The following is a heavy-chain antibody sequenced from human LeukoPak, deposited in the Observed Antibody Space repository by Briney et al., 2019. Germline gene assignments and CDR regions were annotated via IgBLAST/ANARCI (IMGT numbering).Heavy chain of an antibody. CDR2: IYYSGST. V-gene: IGHV4-39*07. D-gene: IGHD2-21*02. Sequence: SETLSLTCTVSGGSISSSSYYWGWIRQPPGKGLEWIGSIYYSGSTYYNPSLKSRVTISVDTSKNQFSLKLSSVTAADTAVYYCAKVTASGFFDYWGQGTLVTVSS. CDR3: AKVTASGFFDY. J-gene: IGHJ4*02. CDR1: GGSISSSSYY.